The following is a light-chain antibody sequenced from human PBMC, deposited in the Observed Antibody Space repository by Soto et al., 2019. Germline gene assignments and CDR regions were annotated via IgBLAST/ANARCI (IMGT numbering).Light chain of an antibody. Sequence: QSALTQPASVSGSPGQSITISCTGTSADVGGYNFVSWYQHHPGKAPKLMIYDVSNRPSGVSNRFSGSKSANTASLTISGLQAEDEADYYCSSYTSSRTHVVFGGGTQVTVL. CDR3: SSYTSSRTHVV. J-gene: IGLJ2*01. CDR2: DVS. CDR1: SADVGGYNF. V-gene: IGLV2-14*03.